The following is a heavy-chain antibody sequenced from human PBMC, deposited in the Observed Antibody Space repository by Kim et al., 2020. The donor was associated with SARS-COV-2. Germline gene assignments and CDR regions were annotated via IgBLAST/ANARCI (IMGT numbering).Heavy chain of an antibody. CDR2: ISGSGGST. Sequence: GGSLRLSCAASGFTFSSYAMSWVRQAPGKGLEWVSAISGSGGSTYYADSVKGRFTISRDNSKNTLYLQMNSLRAEDTAVYYCAGTHGDPGGAFDIWGQGTMVTVSS. J-gene: IGHJ3*02. CDR3: AGTHGDPGGAFDI. D-gene: IGHD7-27*01. CDR1: GFTFSSYA. V-gene: IGHV3-23*01.